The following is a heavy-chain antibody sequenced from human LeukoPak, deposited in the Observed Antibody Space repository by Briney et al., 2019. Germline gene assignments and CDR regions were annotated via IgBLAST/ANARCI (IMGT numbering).Heavy chain of an antibody. CDR3: ARFGGDGYVDY. Sequence: SETLSLTCSVSGAFITSDYWSWIRQPAGKGLEWIGRIYTNGSTKYNPSLKSRVTMSIDTAKNHFSLRLSAVTAADTAVYYCARFGGDGYVDYWGQGTLVTVSS. D-gene: IGHD3-10*01. CDR2: IYTNGST. V-gene: IGHV4-4*07. CDR1: GAFITSDY. J-gene: IGHJ4*02.